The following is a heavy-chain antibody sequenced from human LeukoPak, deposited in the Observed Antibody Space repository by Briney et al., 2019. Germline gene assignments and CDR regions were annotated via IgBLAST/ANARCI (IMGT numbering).Heavy chain of an antibody. Sequence: GGSLRLCCAASGFTFSSDNMIWVRQAPGKGLESVSSISSSSSYIYYADSVKGRFTISRDNAKNTLYLQMNSLRAEDTAVYYCAKGYGDYDYYYMDVWGKGTTVTVSS. J-gene: IGHJ6*03. V-gene: IGHV3-21*04. CDR2: ISSSSSYI. D-gene: IGHD4-17*01. CDR1: GFTFSSDN. CDR3: AKGYGDYDYYYMDV.